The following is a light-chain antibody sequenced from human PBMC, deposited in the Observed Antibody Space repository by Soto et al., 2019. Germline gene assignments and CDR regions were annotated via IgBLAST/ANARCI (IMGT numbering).Light chain of an antibody. CDR3: QQRSNWPPIT. Sequence: EIVLTQSPSTLSLSPGDRATLSCRASQSVSSYLAWYQQKPGQAPRLLIYDASTRATGIPARFSGSGSGTDFTLTISSLEPEDFVVYCCQQRSNWPPITFGQGTRLEIK. V-gene: IGKV3-11*01. CDR2: DAS. J-gene: IGKJ5*01. CDR1: QSVSSY.